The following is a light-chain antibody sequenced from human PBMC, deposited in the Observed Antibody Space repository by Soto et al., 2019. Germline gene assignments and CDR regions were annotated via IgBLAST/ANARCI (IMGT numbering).Light chain of an antibody. J-gene: IGLJ2*01. V-gene: IGLV2-23*01. CDR3: CSYAGSLV. CDR2: EGS. Sequence: QSVLTQPASVSGSPEQSITISCTGTSSDVGSYNLVSWYQQHPGKAPKLMIYEGSKRPSGVSNRFSGSKSGNTASLTISGLQAEDEADYYCCSYAGSLVFGGGTKVTVL. CDR1: SSDVGSYNL.